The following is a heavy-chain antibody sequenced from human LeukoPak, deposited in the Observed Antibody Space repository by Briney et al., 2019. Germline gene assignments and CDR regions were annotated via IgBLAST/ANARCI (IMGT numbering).Heavy chain of an antibody. CDR2: IFYSGNT. D-gene: IGHD4-11*01. Sequence: SETLSLTCTVSGGGLSYYWGWIRQAPGKGLEWIGTIFYSGNTYYNPSLKSRVTISVDTSKNQFSLKLSSVTAADTAVYYCASGFRNYVYATHNWFDPWGQGTLVTVSS. J-gene: IGHJ5*02. V-gene: IGHV4-39*01. CDR3: ASGFRNYVYATHNWFDP. CDR1: GGGLSYY.